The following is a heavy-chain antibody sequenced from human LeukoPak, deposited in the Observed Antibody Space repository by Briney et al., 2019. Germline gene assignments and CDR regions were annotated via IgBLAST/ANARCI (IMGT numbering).Heavy chain of an antibody. Sequence: GGSLRLPCAASGFTFSSYSMNWVRQAPGKGLEWISYISSSGSTINYADSVKGRFPISRDSAKNSLYLQMNSLRDEATAVYYCARDRDSGDYTAAPGDYWGQGTLVTVSS. CDR1: GFTFSSYS. J-gene: IGHJ4*02. V-gene: IGHV3-48*02. CDR3: ARDRDSGDYTAAPGDY. D-gene: IGHD4-17*01. CDR2: ISSSGSTI.